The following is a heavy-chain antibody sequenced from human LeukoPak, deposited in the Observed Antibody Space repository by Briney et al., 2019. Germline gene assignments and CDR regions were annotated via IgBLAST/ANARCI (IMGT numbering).Heavy chain of an antibody. D-gene: IGHD2-2*01. CDR2: ISAYNGNT. Sequence: GASVKVSCKASGYTFTSYGISWVRQASGQGLEWMGWISAYNGNTNYAQKLQGRVTMTTDTSTSTAYMELRSLRSDDTAVYYCARDWLGVVPAGYLSGYYYYYMDVWGKGTTVTVSS. V-gene: IGHV1-18*01. CDR1: GYTFTSYG. J-gene: IGHJ6*03. CDR3: ARDWLGVVPAGYLSGYYYYYMDV.